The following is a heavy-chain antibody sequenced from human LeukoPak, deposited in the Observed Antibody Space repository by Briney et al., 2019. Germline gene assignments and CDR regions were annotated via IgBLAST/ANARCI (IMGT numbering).Heavy chain of an antibody. J-gene: IGHJ4*02. Sequence: SETLSLTCTVSGASISSYYWSWIRPPPGKGLEWVGYIYYSGSTNYNPSLKSRVTISVETSKNQFSLKLSSVTAADTAVYYCARVTGYMIEDYFDYWGQGTLVTVSS. D-gene: IGHD3-22*01. CDR1: GASISSYY. V-gene: IGHV4-59*01. CDR3: ARVTGYMIEDYFDY. CDR2: IYYSGST.